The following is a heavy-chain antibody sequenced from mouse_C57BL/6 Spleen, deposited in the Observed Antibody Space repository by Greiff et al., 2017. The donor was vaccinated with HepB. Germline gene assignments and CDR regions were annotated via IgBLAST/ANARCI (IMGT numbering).Heavy chain of an antibody. CDR3: ARGGYRYAMDY. D-gene: IGHD3-1*01. V-gene: IGHV1-50*01. J-gene: IGHJ4*01. Sequence: QVQLQQPGAELVKPGASVKLSCKASGYTFTSYWMQWVKQRPGQGLEWIGEIDPSDSYTNYNQKFKGKATLTVDTSSSTAYMQLSSLTSEDSAVYYCARGGYRYAMDYWGQGTSVTVSS. CDR2: IDPSDSYT. CDR1: GYTFTSYW.